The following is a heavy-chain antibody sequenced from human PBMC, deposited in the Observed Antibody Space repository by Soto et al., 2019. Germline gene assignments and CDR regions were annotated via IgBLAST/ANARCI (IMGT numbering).Heavy chain of an antibody. CDR3: ARGDYYGSGSYSLPDY. Sequence: SETLSLTCTVSGGSISSGDYYWSWIRQPPGKGLEWIGYIYYSGSTYYNPSLKSRVTISVDTSKNQFSLKLSSVTAADTAVYYCARGDYYGSGSYSLPDYWGQGTLVTVSS. CDR1: GGSISSGDYY. D-gene: IGHD3-10*01. V-gene: IGHV4-30-4*01. J-gene: IGHJ4*02. CDR2: IYYSGST.